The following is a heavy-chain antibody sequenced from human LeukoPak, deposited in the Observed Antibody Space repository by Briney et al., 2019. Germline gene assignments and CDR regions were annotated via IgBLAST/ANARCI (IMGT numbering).Heavy chain of an antibody. CDR1: EFTFSNFA. V-gene: IGHV3-7*03. D-gene: IGHD5-24*01. CDR2: IKQDGSEI. J-gene: IGHJ4*02. CDR3: ARRDGYSIFDY. Sequence: PGGSLRLSCAASEFTFSNFAINWVRQAPGKGLEWVANIKQDGSEIYYVDAVKGRFTISRDNAKNSLYLQMNSLRAEDTAVYYCARRDGYSIFDYWGQGTLVTVSS.